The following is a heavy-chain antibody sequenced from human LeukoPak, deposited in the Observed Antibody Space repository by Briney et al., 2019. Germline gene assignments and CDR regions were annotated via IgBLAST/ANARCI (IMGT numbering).Heavy chain of an antibody. CDR3: AKGFDY. J-gene: IGHJ4*02. CDR2: ISCDGSNK. Sequence: GGSLRLSCAASGFTVSSNYMSWVRQAPGKGLEWVAVISCDGSNKYYADSVKGRFTISRDNSKNTLYLQMNSLRAEDAAVYYCAKGFDYWGQGTLVTVSS. CDR1: GFTVSSNY. V-gene: IGHV3-30*18.